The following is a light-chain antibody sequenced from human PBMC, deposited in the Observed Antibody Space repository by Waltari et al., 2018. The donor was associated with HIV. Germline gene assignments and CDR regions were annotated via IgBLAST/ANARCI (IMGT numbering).Light chain of an antibody. CDR1: QSVSSN. CDR2: GAS. V-gene: IGKV3-15*01. J-gene: IGKJ2*01. Sequence: EIVMTQSPATLSVSPGERATLSCRASQSVSSNLAWYQQRSGQAPRLLIYGASTRATGIPARFSGSGSGTEFTLTISSLQSEDFAGYYCQQYNNWPPLYTFGQGTKLEIK. CDR3: QQYNNWPPLYT.